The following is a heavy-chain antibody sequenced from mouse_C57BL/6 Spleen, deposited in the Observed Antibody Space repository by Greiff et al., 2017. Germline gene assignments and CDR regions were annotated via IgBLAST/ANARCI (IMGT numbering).Heavy chain of an antibody. D-gene: IGHD2-4*01. Sequence: VQLQQSGAELVKPGASVKISCKASGYAFSSYWMNWVKQRPGKGLEWIGQIYPGDGDTNYNGKFKGKATLTADKSSSTAYMQLSSLTSEDSAVYFCAPIYYDYEDWYFDVWGTGTTVTVSS. CDR3: APIYYDYEDWYFDV. J-gene: IGHJ1*03. CDR1: GYAFSSYW. CDR2: IYPGDGDT. V-gene: IGHV1-80*01.